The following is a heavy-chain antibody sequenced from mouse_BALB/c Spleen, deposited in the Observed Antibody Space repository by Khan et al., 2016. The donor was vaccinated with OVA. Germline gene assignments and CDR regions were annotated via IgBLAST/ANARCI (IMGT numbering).Heavy chain of an antibody. Sequence: EVELVVSGGGLVQPGGSRKLSCAASGFTFSSFGMHWVRQAPEKGLEWVAYISSDSSTIYYADTVKGRFTISRDNPRNTLFLQMTSLRSDDTAMYYCTRSFYYGYYFDYWGQGTTLTVSS. CDR2: ISSDSSTI. CDR1: GFTFSSFG. D-gene: IGHD1-1*01. CDR3: TRSFYYGYYFDY. J-gene: IGHJ2*01. V-gene: IGHV5-17*02.